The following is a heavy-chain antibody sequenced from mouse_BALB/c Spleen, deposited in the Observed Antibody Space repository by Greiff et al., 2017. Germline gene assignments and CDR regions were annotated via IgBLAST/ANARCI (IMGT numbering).Heavy chain of an antibody. V-gene: IGHV3-6*02. Sequence: EVQLQQSGPGLVKPSQSLSLTCSVTGYSITSGYYWNWIRQFPGNKLEWMGYISYDGSNNYNPSLKNRISITRDTSKNQFFLKLNSVTTEDTATYYCARGRGNVYAMDYWGQGTSVTVSS. J-gene: IGHJ4*01. CDR1: GYSITSGYY. D-gene: IGHD2-1*01. CDR2: ISYDGSN. CDR3: ARGRGNVYAMDY.